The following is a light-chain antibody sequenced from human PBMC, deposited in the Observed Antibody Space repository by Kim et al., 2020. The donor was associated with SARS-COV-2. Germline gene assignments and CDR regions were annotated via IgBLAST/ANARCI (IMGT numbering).Light chain of an antibody. Sequence: QSALTQPPSVSGSPGQSVTISCTGTSSDVGLYNYVSWYQQHPGRDPKLMIYDVTERPSGVPDRFSATKSGNTASLTISGLQAEDEADYYCCSFASSPPVVFGTGTKVTVL. V-gene: IGLV2-11*01. CDR3: CSFASSPPVV. CDR2: DVT. CDR1: SSDVGLYNY. J-gene: IGLJ1*01.